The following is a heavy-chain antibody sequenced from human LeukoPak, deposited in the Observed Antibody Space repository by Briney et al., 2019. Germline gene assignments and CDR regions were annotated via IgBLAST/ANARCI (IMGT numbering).Heavy chain of an antibody. CDR2: INHGGST. Sequence: PSETLSLTCAVYGGSFSGYYWSWIRQPPGKGLEWIGEINHGGSTNYNPSLKSRVTISVDTSKNQFSLKLSSVTAADTAVYYCARGRRGLVSYYYMDVWGKGTTVTVSS. J-gene: IGHJ6*03. CDR1: GGSFSGYY. CDR3: ARGRRGLVSYYYMDV. V-gene: IGHV4-34*01.